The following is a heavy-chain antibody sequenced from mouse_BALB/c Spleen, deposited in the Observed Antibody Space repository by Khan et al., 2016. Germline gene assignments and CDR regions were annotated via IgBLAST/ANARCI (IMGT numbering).Heavy chain of an antibody. CDR2: IRYSGST. D-gene: IGHD1-2*01. Sequence: EVQLQESGPGLVKPSQSLSLTCTVTGYSITSDYAWNWIRQLPGNKLEWMGYIRYSGSTTYNPSLKSRISITRDTSKNPFFLQLYSVTTEDTATYYCTRSPTATRYFDVWGAGTTVTVSS. CDR3: TRSPTATRYFDV. CDR1: GYSITSDYA. V-gene: IGHV3-2*02. J-gene: IGHJ1*01.